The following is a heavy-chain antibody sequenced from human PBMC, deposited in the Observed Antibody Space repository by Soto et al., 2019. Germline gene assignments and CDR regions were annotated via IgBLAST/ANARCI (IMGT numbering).Heavy chain of an antibody. J-gene: IGHJ4*02. Sequence: QVQLVQSGAEVKKPGSSVKVACKASGGTFSSYPIMWVRQAPGQGLEWMGRIVPMLGTPNYAQKFQDRVTXSXXKSTSTAYMELSSLTSEDTAVYYCASGFPMKPFDFWGQGTLVTVSS. CDR1: GGTFSSYP. CDR3: ASGFPMKPFDF. V-gene: IGHV1-69*08. CDR2: IVPMLGTP. D-gene: IGHD3-22*01.